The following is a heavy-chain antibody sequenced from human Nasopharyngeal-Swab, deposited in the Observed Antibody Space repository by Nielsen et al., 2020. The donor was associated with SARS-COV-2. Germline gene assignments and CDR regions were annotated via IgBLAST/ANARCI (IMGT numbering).Heavy chain of an antibody. Sequence: WIRQSPSRGLEWLGRIYYRSKWYNDYAVSVKSRITINPYTSKNQFSLQLNSVTPEDTAVYYCARARLHYDFWSGSLWYYGMDVWGQGTTVTVSS. CDR3: ARARLHYDFWSGSLWYYGMDV. J-gene: IGHJ6*02. V-gene: IGHV6-1*01. CDR2: IYYRSKWYN. D-gene: IGHD3-3*01.